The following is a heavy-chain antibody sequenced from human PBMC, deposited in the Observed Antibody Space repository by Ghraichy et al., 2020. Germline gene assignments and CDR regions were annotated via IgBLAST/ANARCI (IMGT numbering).Heavy chain of an antibody. CDR2: IYYSGST. V-gene: IGHV4-39*01. CDR3: ARPGIYEYSSSSYFDY. CDR1: GGSISSSSYY. J-gene: IGHJ4*02. D-gene: IGHD6-6*01. Sequence: SETLSLTCTVSGGSISSSSYYWGWIRQPPGKGLEWIGSIYYSGSTYYNPSLKSRVTISVDTSKNQFSLKLSSVTAADTAVYYCARPGIYEYSSSSYFDYWGQGTLVTVSS.